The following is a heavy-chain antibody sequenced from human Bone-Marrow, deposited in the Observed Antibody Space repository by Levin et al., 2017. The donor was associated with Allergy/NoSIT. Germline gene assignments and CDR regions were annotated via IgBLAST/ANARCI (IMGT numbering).Heavy chain of an antibody. Sequence: GESLKISCVASGFTVSSNYMRWVRQAPGKGLEWVSLIYSEGTTDYADSVKGRFTISRDKSKNTLYLQMKSLRVEDTAVYYCARDGGVQVGGDYVGQGTLVTVSS. D-gene: IGHD2-8*02. J-gene: IGHJ4*02. CDR1: GFTVSSNY. CDR2: IYSEGTT. V-gene: IGHV3-66*01. CDR3: ARDGGVQVGGDY.